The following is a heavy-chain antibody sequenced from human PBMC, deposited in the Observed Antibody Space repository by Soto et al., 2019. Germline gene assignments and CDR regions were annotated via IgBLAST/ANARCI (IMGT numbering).Heavy chain of an antibody. CDR2: ISSSSSTI. V-gene: IGHV3-48*02. Sequence: EVQLVESGGGLVQPGGSLRLSCAASGFTFSSYSMNWVRQAPGKGLEWVSYISSSSSTIYYADSVKGRFTISRDNAKNSLYQQMNSLRDQDTAVYYCARGGSRAAAGTFFDYWGQGTLVTFSS. CDR3: ARGGSRAAAGTFFDY. D-gene: IGHD6-13*01. J-gene: IGHJ4*02. CDR1: GFTFSSYS.